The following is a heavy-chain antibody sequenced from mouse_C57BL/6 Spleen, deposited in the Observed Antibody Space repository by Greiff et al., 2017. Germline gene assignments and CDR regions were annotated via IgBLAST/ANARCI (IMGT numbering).Heavy chain of an antibody. CDR1: GYTFTSYW. V-gene: IGHV1-74*01. D-gene: IGHD2-4*01. CDR3: AIGDDYDVWYFDV. J-gene: IGHJ1*03. CDR2: IHPSDSDT. Sequence: QVQLQQPGAELVKPGASVKVSCKASGYTFTSYWMHWVKQRPGQGLEWIGRIHPSDSDTNYNQKFKGKATLTVDKSSSTAYMQLSSLTSEDSAVYYCAIGDDYDVWYFDVWGTGTTVTVSS.